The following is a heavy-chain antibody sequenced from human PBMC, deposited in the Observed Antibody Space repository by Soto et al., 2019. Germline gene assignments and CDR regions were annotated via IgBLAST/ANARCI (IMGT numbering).Heavy chain of an antibody. CDR2: IYSGGST. D-gene: IGHD3-22*01. CDR3: ARNGDSSDYRGWFDP. Sequence: EVQLVESGGGLVQPGGSLRLSCAASGFTVSSNYMSWVRQAPGKGLEWVSVIYSGGSTYYADSVKGRFTIYRDNSKNTLYLQMNSLRAEDTAVYYCARNGDSSDYRGWFDPWCQGTLVTVSS. V-gene: IGHV3-66*01. J-gene: IGHJ5*02. CDR1: GFTVSSNY.